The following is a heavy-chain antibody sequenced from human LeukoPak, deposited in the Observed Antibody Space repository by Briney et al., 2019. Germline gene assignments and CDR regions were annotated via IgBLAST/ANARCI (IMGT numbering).Heavy chain of an antibody. CDR2: ISSSSSYI. Sequence: GGSLRLSCAASGFTFSSYSLNWVRQAPGKGLEWVSSISSSSSYIYYADSVKGRFTISRDNAKNSLYLQMNSLRAEDTAVYYCARVMSGPNGFDYWGQGTLVTVSS. CDR3: ARVMSGPNGFDY. CDR1: GFTFSSYS. D-gene: IGHD3-3*01. V-gene: IGHV3-21*01. J-gene: IGHJ4*02.